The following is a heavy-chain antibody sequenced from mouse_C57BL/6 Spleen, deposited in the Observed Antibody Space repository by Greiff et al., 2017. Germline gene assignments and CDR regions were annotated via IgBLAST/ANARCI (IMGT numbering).Heavy chain of an antibody. J-gene: IGHJ1*03. CDR1: GYTFTSYW. V-gene: IGHV1-55*01. D-gene: IGHD1-1*01. CDR2: IYPGSGST. Sequence: QVQLQQPGAELVKPGASVKMSCKASGYTFTSYWITWVKQRPGQGLEWIGDIYPGSGSTNYNEKFKSKATLTVDTSSSTAYMQLSSLTSEDSAIYYCARQCYGSPNWYFDVWGTGTTVTVSS. CDR3: ARQCYGSPNWYFDV.